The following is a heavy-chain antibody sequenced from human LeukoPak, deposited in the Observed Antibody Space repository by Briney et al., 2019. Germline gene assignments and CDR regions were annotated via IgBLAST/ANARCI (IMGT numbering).Heavy chain of an antibody. V-gene: IGHV1-8*01. CDR1: GYTFTSYD. D-gene: IGHD6-19*01. CDR3: ARDSTGQWLYYYYYGMDV. J-gene: IGHJ6*02. Sequence: ASVKVSCKASGYTFTSYDINWVRQATGQGLEWMGWMNPNSGNTGYAQKFQGRVTMTRNTPISTAYMELSSLRSEDTAVYYCARDSTGQWLYYYYYGMDVWGQGTTVTVSS. CDR2: MNPNSGNT.